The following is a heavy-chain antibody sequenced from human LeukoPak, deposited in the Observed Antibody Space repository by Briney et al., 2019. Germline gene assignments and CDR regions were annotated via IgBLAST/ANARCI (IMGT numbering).Heavy chain of an antibody. CDR3: ARHLGWFGEEDGFDY. CDR2: IWYDGSNK. V-gene: IGHV3-33*01. Sequence: GRSLRLACSASGFTFSSYGMHWVRQAPGKGLEWGAVIWYDGSNKYYADSVKGRFTISRDNSKNTLYLQMNSLRAEDTAVYYCARHLGWFGEEDGFDYWGQGTLVTVSS. D-gene: IGHD3-10*01. J-gene: IGHJ4*02. CDR1: GFTFSSYG.